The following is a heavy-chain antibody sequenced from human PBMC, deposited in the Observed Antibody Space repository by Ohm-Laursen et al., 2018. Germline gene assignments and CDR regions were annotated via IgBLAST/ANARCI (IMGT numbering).Heavy chain of an antibody. CDR2: ISGSGDTT. J-gene: IGHJ5*02. D-gene: IGHD2-15*01. V-gene: IGHV3-23*01. Sequence: SLRLSCAASGFTFSSYDMHWVRQAPGKGLEWVSGISGSGDTTYYADSVKGRFTISRDSSENTVYLQMNDLRAEDTALYYCAKARSAVVFAASNHWGQGALVTVSS. CDR1: GFTFSSYD. CDR3: AKARSAVVFAASNH.